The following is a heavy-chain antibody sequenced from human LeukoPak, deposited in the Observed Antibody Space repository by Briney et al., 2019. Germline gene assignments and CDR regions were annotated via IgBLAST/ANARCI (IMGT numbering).Heavy chain of an antibody. D-gene: IGHD3-22*01. CDR3: LSLSSGYSFDY. Sequence: GGSLRLSCEASGFTFSSYWMHWVRHAPGKGLVWVSRTNSDGSSTTYADFVKGRVTISRDNAKNTVSLQMNNLRAEDTAVYYCLSLSSGYSFDYWGQGILVSVSS. CDR1: GFTFSSYW. CDR2: TNSDGSST. V-gene: IGHV3-74*01. J-gene: IGHJ4*02.